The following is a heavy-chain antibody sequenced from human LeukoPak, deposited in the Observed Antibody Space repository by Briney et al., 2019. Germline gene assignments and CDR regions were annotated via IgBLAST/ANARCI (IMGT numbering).Heavy chain of an antibody. CDR2: IYPGDSDT. CDR3: ARLYQRYRFRLELGKEDDAFDI. CDR1: GYSFTTYW. Sequence: AGESLKISCKGSGYSFTTYWIGWVRQMPGKGLEWMGIIYPGDSDTRYSPSFQGQVTISADKSISTAYLQWSSLKASDTAMYYCARLYQRYRFRLELGKEDDAFDIWGQGTMVTVSS. V-gene: IGHV5-51*01. J-gene: IGHJ3*02. D-gene: IGHD1-7*01.